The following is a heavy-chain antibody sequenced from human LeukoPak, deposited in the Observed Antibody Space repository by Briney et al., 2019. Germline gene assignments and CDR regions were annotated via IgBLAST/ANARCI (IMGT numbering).Heavy chain of an antibody. D-gene: IGHD6-19*01. V-gene: IGHV3-7*01. Sequence: GGSLRLSCAASGFTFSSYWMSWVRQAPGKGLEWVANTKQDGSEKYYLDSVKGRFTIFRNNAKKSLYLQVNSLRAEDTAVYYCASLAVAAYWYFDLWGRGTLVTVSS. CDR2: TKQDGSEK. CDR3: ASLAVAAYWYFDL. J-gene: IGHJ2*01. CDR1: GFTFSSYW.